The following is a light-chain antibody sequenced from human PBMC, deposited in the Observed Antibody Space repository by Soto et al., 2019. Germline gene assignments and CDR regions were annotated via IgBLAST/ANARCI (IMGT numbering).Light chain of an antibody. V-gene: IGLV2-23*01. CDR3: CSYAGSNYV. CDR2: EGS. J-gene: IGLJ1*01. CDR1: SSDVGSYNL. Sequence: QSALTQPASVSGSPGQSITISCTGTSSDVGSYNLVSWYQQHPGKAPKLMIYEGSKRPSGVSNRFSGCKSGNTASLTISGLQAEDEADYYCCSYAGSNYVFGTGTKLTVL.